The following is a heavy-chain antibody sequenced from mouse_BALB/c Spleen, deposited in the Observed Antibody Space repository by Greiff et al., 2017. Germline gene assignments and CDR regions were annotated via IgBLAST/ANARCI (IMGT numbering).Heavy chain of an antibody. CDR2: INPYNGGT. CDR1: GYSFTGYS. Sequence: VQLKESGPELVKPGASMKISCKASGYSFTGYSMHWVKQSPGKNLEWIGLINPYNGGTSYNQKFKGKATLTVDKSSSTAYMELLSLTSEDSAVYYCAADDRFYYAMDYWGQGTSVTVSA. CDR3: AADDRFYYAMDY. V-gene: IGHV1-26*01. D-gene: IGHD2-3*01. J-gene: IGHJ4*01.